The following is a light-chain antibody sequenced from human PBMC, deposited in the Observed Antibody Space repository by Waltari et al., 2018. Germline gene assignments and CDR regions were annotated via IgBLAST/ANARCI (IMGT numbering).Light chain of an antibody. CDR3: CSYVQKDIWL. J-gene: IGLJ3*02. V-gene: IGLV2-23*02. Sequence: QSALTQPASVSGAPGQSITISCTGTTGDGGNSNFVSWYQHHPGKVPKLIIYEVIKRPSGISARFTCSKSGNTASLSISGLQAEDEADYYCCSYVQKDIWLFGGGTKVTVL. CDR2: EVI. CDR1: TGDGGNSNF.